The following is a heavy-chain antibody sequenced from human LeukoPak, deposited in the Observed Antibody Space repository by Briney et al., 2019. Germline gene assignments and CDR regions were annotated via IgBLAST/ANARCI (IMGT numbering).Heavy chain of an antibody. V-gene: IGHV4-59*01. CDR3: ARRRMLGYDLVGYYYYGMDV. D-gene: IGHD5-12*01. J-gene: IGHJ6*02. CDR2: IYYSGST. CDR1: GGSISSYY. Sequence: SETLSLTCTVSGGSISSYYWSWIRQPPGKGLEWIGYIYYSGSTNYNPSLKSRVTISVDTSKNQFSLKLSSVTAADTAVYYCARRRMLGYDLVGYYYYGMDVWGQGTTVTVSS.